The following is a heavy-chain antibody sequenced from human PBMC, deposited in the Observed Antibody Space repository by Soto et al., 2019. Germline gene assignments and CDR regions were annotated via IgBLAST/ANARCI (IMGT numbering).Heavy chain of an antibody. D-gene: IGHD2-15*01. V-gene: IGHV4-39*01. J-gene: IGHJ6*02. CDR3: ARLNGYCVRGSCHGHYAMDV. Sequence: SETLSLTCTVSSASVSSTTYTWGWIRQPPGKGLEWVASVYYGGRPYYNPTLNSRVTISVDTSKNQFSLKMTSVTAADTAVYCCARLNGYCVRGSCHGHYAMDVWGQGTTVTVSS. CDR2: VYYGGRP. CDR1: SASVSSTTYT.